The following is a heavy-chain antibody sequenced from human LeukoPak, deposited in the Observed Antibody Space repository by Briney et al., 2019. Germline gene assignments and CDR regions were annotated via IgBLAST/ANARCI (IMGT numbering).Heavy chain of an antibody. CDR2: ISSSSGYI. CDR3: ARDQLSSSNFDY. V-gene: IGHV3-21*01. CDR1: GFTFSSYS. D-gene: IGHD2-2*01. Sequence: PGGSLRLSCAASGFTFSSYSMNWVRQAPGKGLEWVSSISSSSGYISYADSVKGRFTISRDNAKNSLYLQMNSLRAEDTAVYYCARDQLSSSNFDYWGQGTLVTVSS. J-gene: IGHJ4*02.